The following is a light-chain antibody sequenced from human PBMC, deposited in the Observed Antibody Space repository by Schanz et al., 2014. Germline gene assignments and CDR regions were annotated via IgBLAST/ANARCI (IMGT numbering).Light chain of an antibody. CDR3: QQYNDSPPWT. J-gene: IGKJ1*01. CDR1: QSVSSN. V-gene: IGKV3-20*01. Sequence: EIVLTQSPGTLSLSPGERATLSCRASQSVSSNLAWYQQKPGQAPRLLIYAASSRATGIPDRFSGSGSGTDFTLTISRLEPEDFAVYYCQQYNDSPPWTFGQGTKVEVK. CDR2: AAS.